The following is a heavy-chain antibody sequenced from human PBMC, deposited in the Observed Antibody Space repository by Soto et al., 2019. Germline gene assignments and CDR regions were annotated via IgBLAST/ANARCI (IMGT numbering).Heavy chain of an antibody. CDR2: IIPIFGTA. CDR1: GGTFSSYA. CDR3: ASYLWDFDPQSY. Sequence: QVQLVQSGAEVKKPGSSVKVSCKASGGTFSSYAISWVRQAPGQGLEWMGGIIPIFGTANYAQKFQGRVTITADESTTTAYMELSSLRSADTAVYYCASYLWDFDPQSYWGQGTLVTVSS. J-gene: IGHJ4*02. D-gene: IGHD3-9*01. V-gene: IGHV1-69*01.